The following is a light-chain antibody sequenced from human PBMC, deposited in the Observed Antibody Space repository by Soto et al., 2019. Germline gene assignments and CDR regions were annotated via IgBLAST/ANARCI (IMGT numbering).Light chain of an antibody. CDR2: DAS. J-gene: IGKJ1*01. V-gene: IGKV3-20*01. CDR3: QLYGSSPPSWT. CDR1: QSVSSSY. Sequence: ENVLTQSPGTLSLSPGERATLSCRASQSVSSSYLAWYQQNPGQPPRLLIFDASHRDTGIADRFSGSGSGTDLTLTISSLEPEEFAVYYCQLYGSSPPSWTFGQGTKVEIK.